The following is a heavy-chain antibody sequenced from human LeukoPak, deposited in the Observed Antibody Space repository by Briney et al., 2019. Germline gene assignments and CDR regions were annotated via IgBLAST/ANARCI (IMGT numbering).Heavy chain of an antibody. CDR2: VSYTEST. Sequence: SETLSLTCTVSGGSISSDYWSWMRQPPGKRLEWIGYVSYTESTNYNPSLRARVTMSVDTSKNQFSLRLRSVTAADTAVYYCARVVGYGYSDYWGQGTLVTVSS. CDR3: ARVVGYGYSDY. J-gene: IGHJ4*02. D-gene: IGHD2-21*01. CDR1: GGSISSDY. V-gene: IGHV4-59*01.